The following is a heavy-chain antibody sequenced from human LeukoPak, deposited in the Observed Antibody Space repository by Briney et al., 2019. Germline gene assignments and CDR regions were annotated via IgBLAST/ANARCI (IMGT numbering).Heavy chain of an antibody. Sequence: ASVKVSCKASGYTFTSYGISWVRQAPGQGLEWMGWISAYNGNTNYAQKLQGRVTMTTDTSTSTAYMELGSLRSDDTAVYYCARSEAHWTRVGYYFDYWGQGTLVTVSS. CDR2: ISAYNGNT. CDR3: ARSEAHWTRVGYYFDY. D-gene: IGHD1-1*01. CDR1: GYTFTSYG. V-gene: IGHV1-18*01. J-gene: IGHJ4*02.